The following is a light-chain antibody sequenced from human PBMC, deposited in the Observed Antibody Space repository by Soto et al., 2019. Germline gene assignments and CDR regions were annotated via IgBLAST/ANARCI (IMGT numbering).Light chain of an antibody. J-gene: IGKJ1*01. CDR1: QGIRNY. CDR3: QKYDTAPWT. Sequence: DIQMTQSPSSLSASVGDRVTITCRARQGIRNYLAWYQQKPGKVPKVLIYAVSTLHSGVPSRFSGSGSGTDFTLTISSLQPEDVATYYCQKYDTAPWTFGQGTKVEIK. V-gene: IGKV1-27*01. CDR2: AVS.